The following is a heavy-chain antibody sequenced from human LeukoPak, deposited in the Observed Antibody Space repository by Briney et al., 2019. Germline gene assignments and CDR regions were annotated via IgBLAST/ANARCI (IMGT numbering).Heavy chain of an antibody. Sequence: ASVKVSCKASGYTFTSYCMHWVRQAPGQGLEWMGIINPSGGSTSYAQKFQGRVTMTRDTSTSTVYMELSSLRSEDTAVYYCARDVRPGNAFDIWGQGTMVTVSS. J-gene: IGHJ3*02. D-gene: IGHD3-10*01. CDR1: GYTFTSYC. CDR3: ARDVRPGNAFDI. CDR2: INPSGGST. V-gene: IGHV1-46*03.